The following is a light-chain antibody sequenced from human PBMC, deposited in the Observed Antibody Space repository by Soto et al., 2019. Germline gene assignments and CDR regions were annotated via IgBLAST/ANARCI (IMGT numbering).Light chain of an antibody. CDR2: AAF. CDR1: QSISSY. V-gene: IGKV1-39*01. J-gene: IGKJ1*01. CDR3: QQTDTIPRT. Sequence: DIQMTQSPSSLSASIGDRVTITCRASQSISSYLNWYQHKPGKAPRLLIHAAFSLQSGVPSRFSGSESGTDFTLTISSLQPEDFATYYCQQTDTIPRTFGQGTKVDIK.